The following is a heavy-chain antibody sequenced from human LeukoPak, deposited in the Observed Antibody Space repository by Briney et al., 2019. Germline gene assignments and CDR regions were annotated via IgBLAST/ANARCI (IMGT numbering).Heavy chain of an antibody. D-gene: IGHD6-13*01. CDR3: ARSGIATAGTGYFQH. Sequence: QPGGSLRLSCAASGFTVSSNYMSWVRQAPGKGLEWVSVIYSGGSTYYADSVKGRFTISRDNAKNSLYLQMNSLRAEDTAVYYCARSGIATAGTGYFQHWGQGTLVTVSS. CDR2: IYSGGST. V-gene: IGHV3-66*01. CDR1: GFTVSSNY. J-gene: IGHJ1*01.